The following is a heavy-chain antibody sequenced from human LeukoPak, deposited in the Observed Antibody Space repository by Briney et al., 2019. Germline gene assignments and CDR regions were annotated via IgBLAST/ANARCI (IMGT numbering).Heavy chain of an antibody. CDR3: ARAPREGFSGSYHDY. Sequence: GGSLRLSCAASGFTFDDFAMHWVRQAPGKGLEWVSLISWDGDSIYYANSVKGRFTISRDNSKNTLYLQMASLRGEDTAVYYCARAPREGFSGSYHDYWGQGTLVTVSS. D-gene: IGHD1-26*01. V-gene: IGHV3-43D*04. CDR2: ISWDGDSI. J-gene: IGHJ4*02. CDR1: GFTFDDFA.